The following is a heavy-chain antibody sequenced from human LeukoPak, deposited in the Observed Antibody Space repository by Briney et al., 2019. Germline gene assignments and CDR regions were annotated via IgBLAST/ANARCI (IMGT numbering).Heavy chain of an antibody. CDR1: GFTFSSYA. Sequence: GGSLRLSCAASGFTFSSYAMSWVRQAPGKGLEWVSAISGSGGSTYYADSVKGRFTISRDNSKNTLYLQMNSLRAEDTAVYYCAKWRIQLWLGLWDYWGQGTLVTVSS. V-gene: IGHV3-23*01. CDR3: AKWRIQLWLGLWDY. CDR2: ISGSGGST. D-gene: IGHD5-18*01. J-gene: IGHJ4*02.